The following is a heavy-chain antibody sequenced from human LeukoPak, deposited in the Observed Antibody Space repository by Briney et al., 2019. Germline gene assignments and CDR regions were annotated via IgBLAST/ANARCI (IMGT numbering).Heavy chain of an antibody. D-gene: IGHD6-19*01. CDR1: GFTFSSYA. CDR2: ISGSGGST. V-gene: IGHV3-23*01. J-gene: IGHJ4*02. CDR3: ANIAVAGPTGFDY. Sequence: GGSLRLSCAASGFTFSSYAMSWVRQAPGKGLEWDSAISGSGGSTYYADSVKGRFTISRDNSKNTLYLQMNSLRAEDTAVYYCANIAVAGPTGFDYWGQGTLVTVSS.